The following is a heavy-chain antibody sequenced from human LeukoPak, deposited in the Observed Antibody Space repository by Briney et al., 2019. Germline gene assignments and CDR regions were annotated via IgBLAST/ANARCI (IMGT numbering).Heavy chain of an antibody. CDR2: ISYDGSNK. Sequence: PGRSLRLSCAASGFTFSSYGMHWVRQAPGKGLEWVAVISYDGSNKYYADSVKGRFTISRDNSKNTLYLQMNSLRAEDTAVYYCAKDHKDDSSFDHWGQGTLVTVSS. CDR3: AKDHKDDSSFDH. V-gene: IGHV3-30*18. CDR1: GFTFSSYG. D-gene: IGHD6-13*01. J-gene: IGHJ4*02.